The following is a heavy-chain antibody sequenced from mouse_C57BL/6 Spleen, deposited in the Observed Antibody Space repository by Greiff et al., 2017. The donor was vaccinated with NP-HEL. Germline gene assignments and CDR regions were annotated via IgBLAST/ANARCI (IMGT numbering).Heavy chain of an antibody. Sequence: VQLKESGPGLAKPSQTLSLTCSVTGYSITSDYWNWIRQFPGNKLEYMGYISYSGSTNYNPSLKSRISITRDTSKNQYYLQLNSVTTEDTATYYCARYGDYDYFDYWGQGTTLTVSS. D-gene: IGHD2-4*01. J-gene: IGHJ2*01. CDR3: ARYGDYDYFDY. CDR2: ISYSGST. CDR1: GYSITSDY. V-gene: IGHV3-8*01.